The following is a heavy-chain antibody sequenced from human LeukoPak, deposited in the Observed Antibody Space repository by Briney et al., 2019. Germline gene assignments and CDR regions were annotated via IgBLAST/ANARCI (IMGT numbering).Heavy chain of an antibody. J-gene: IGHJ4*02. D-gene: IGHD4-23*01. CDR3: ARIDYGGSSFDY. CDR2: IYYSGST. CDR1: GGSIGSYY. V-gene: IGHV4-59*08. Sequence: SETLSLTCTVSGGSIGSYYWSWIRQPPGKGLEWIGYIYYSGSTNYNPSLKSRVTISVDTSKNQFSLKLSSVTAADTAVYYCARIDYGGSSFDYWGQGTLVTVSS.